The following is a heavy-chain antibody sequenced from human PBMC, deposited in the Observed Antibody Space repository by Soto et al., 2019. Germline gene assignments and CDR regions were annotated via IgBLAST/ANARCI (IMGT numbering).Heavy chain of an antibody. Sequence: QVQLVQSGAEVKKPGSSVKVSCKASGGTFSSYAISWVRQAPGQGLEWMGGIIPIFGTANYAQKFQGRVTITADESTSTAYMELSSLRSEDTGVYYCGVAVAEFGWFDPWGQGTLVTVSS. CDR3: GVAVAEFGWFDP. CDR1: GGTFSSYA. V-gene: IGHV1-69*12. J-gene: IGHJ5*02. CDR2: IIPIFGTA. D-gene: IGHD6-19*01.